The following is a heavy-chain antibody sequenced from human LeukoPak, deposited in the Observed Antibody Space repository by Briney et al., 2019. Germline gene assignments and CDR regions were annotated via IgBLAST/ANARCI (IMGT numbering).Heavy chain of an antibody. CDR3: ARARNNYDSSGYSALDY. V-gene: IGHV3-53*01. CDR1: GFTVNSNY. D-gene: IGHD3-22*01. CDR2: IYSGGST. J-gene: IGHJ4*02. Sequence: GGSLRLSCAASGFTVNSNYMSWVRQAPGKGLEWVSVIYSGGSTYYADSVKGRFTISRDNSKNTLYLQMNSLRAEDTAVYYCARARNNYDSSGYSALDYWGQGTLVTVSS.